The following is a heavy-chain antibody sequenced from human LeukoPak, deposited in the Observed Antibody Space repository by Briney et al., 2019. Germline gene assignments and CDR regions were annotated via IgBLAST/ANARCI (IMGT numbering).Heavy chain of an antibody. Sequence: GASVKVSCKASGGTFSSYAISWVRQAPGQGLEWMGGIIPIFGTANYAQKLQGRVTMTTDTSTSTAYMELRSLRSDDTAVYYCAREEQWLVRSWFDPWGQGTLVTVSS. V-gene: IGHV1-69*05. CDR1: GGTFSSYA. D-gene: IGHD6-19*01. CDR2: IIPIFGTA. CDR3: AREEQWLVRSWFDP. J-gene: IGHJ5*02.